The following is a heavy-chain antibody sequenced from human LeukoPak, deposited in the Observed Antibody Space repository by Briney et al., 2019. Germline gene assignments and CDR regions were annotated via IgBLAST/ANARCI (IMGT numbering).Heavy chain of an antibody. CDR1: ASIFSDYC. J-gene: IGHJ4*02. CDR3: ARAREDTAMAEDY. V-gene: IGHV3-11*04. D-gene: IGHD5-18*01. Sequence: GRCLRPSRAPAASIFSDYCMGSVRQAPEKGRGWVALIRNVTGNESYAHSGKGPFTISRDNAKNSLYLQMNSLRAEDTAVYYCARAREDTAMAEDYWGQGTLVTVSS. CDR2: IRNVTGN.